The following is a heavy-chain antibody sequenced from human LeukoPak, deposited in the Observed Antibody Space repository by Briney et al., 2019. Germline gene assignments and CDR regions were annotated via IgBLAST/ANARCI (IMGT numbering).Heavy chain of an antibody. CDR3: ARDIRWELLYGNYYYYYMDV. Sequence: PSETLSLTRTVSGGSISSYYWSWIRQPAGKGLEWIGRIYTSGSTNYNPSLKSRVTMSVDTSKNQFSLKLSSVTAADTAVYYCARDIRWELLYGNYYYYYMDVWGKGTTVTVSS. J-gene: IGHJ6*03. CDR1: GGSISSYY. CDR2: IYTSGST. D-gene: IGHD1-26*01. V-gene: IGHV4-4*07.